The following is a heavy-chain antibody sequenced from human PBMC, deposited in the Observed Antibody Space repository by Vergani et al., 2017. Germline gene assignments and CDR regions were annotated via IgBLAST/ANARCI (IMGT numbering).Heavy chain of an antibody. J-gene: IGHJ2*01. V-gene: IGHV3-9*01. Sequence: EVQLVESGGGLVQPGRSLRLSCAASGFTFDDYAMHWVRQAPGKGLEWVSGINWNSDSIAYADSVKGRFTISRDNAKNSRYLQMNSLRAEDTALYYCVKDIAASGNYWYFDLWGRGTLVTVSS. CDR1: GFTFDDYA. D-gene: IGHD6-13*01. CDR2: INWNSDSI. CDR3: VKDIAASGNYWYFDL.